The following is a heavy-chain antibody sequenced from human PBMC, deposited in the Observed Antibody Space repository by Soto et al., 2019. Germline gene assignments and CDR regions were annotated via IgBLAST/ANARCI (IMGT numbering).Heavy chain of an antibody. CDR1: GGSITTYY. J-gene: IGHJ5*02. V-gene: IGHV4-59*01. D-gene: IGHD3-10*01. Sequence: SETLSLTCTVSGGSITTYYRSWIRQPPGKGLEWIGYIYYSGSTNYNPSLKSRVSISVDTSKNQFSLKLSSVTAADTAVYYCARFREASWFDPWGQGTLVTVSS. CDR3: ARFREASWFDP. CDR2: IYYSGST.